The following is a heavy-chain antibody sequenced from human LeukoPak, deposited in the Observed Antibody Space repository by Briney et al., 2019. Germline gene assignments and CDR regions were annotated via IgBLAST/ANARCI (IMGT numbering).Heavy chain of an antibody. J-gene: IGHJ6*02. CDR2: ISGSGGST. CDR1: GFTFSSYA. Sequence: GGSLRLSCAASGFTFSSYAMSWVRQAPGKGLEWVSVISGSGGSTSYADSVRGRFTISRDNSKNTLYLQMASLRAEDTAIYYCAKTLFPSIRVGMDVWGQGTTVTVSS. V-gene: IGHV3-23*01. CDR3: AKTLFPSIRVGMDV.